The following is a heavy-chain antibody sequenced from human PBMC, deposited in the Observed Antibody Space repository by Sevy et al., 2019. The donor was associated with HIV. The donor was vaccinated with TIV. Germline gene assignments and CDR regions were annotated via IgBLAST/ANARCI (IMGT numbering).Heavy chain of an antibody. CDR3: ANETLGRFDS. Sequence: GGSLRLSCAASGFTFSANWMNWVRQAPGKGLEWVANIKADGSDKHYVDSVEGRFTISRDNAKNLLFLQMNSLRVEDTAAYSCANETLGRFDSWGQGTLVTVSS. V-gene: IGHV3-7*01. CDR2: IKADGSDK. CDR1: GFTFSANW. D-gene: IGHD3-16*01. J-gene: IGHJ5*01.